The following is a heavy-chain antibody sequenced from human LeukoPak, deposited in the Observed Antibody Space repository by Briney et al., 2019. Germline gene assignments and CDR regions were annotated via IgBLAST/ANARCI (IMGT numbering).Heavy chain of an antibody. Sequence: GGSLRLSCATSGFTFSSYGMHWVRQAPGKGLEWVAVISYDGSNKYYADSVKGRFTISRGNSKNTLYLQMNSLRAEDTAVYYCAKLPSPYYDILTGYYDNINWGQGTLVTVSS. D-gene: IGHD3-9*01. CDR2: ISYDGSNK. V-gene: IGHV3-30*18. CDR3: AKLPSPYYDILTGYYDNIN. CDR1: GFTFSSYG. J-gene: IGHJ4*02.